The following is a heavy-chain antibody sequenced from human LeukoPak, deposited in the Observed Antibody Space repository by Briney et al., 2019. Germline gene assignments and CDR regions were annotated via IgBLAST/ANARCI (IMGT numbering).Heavy chain of an antibody. D-gene: IGHD2-21*01. Sequence: GGSLRLSCAASGFTVSSNYMSWVRQAPGKGLEWVANIKEDGSETHYVDSAKGRFTISRDNAKNTLFLQVDSLRVEDTAIYYCSYSLNYWGQGTLVTVSS. CDR1: GFTVSSNY. CDR3: SYSLNY. CDR2: IKEDGSET. J-gene: IGHJ4*02. V-gene: IGHV3-7*01.